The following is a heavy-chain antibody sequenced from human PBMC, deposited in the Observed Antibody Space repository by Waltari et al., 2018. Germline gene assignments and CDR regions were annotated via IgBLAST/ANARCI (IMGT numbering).Heavy chain of an antibody. CDR3: ARLFEGDYYYGMDV. Sequence: QVQLVQSGAEVKKPGSSVKVSCKASGGPFSSYAISWVRQAPGQGLEWMGGIIPIFGTANDAQKFQGRVTITADESTSTAYMELSSLRSEDTAVYYCARLFEGDYYYGMDVWGQGTTVTVSS. V-gene: IGHV1-69*01. CDR1: GGPFSSYA. J-gene: IGHJ6*02. CDR2: IIPIFGTA. D-gene: IGHD3-10*01.